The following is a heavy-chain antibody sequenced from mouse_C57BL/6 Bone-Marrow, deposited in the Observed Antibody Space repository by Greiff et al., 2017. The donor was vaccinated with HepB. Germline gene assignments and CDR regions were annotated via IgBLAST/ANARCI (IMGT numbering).Heavy chain of an antibody. D-gene: IGHD2-3*01. CDR1: GYTFTSYW. Sequence: EVQVVESGTVLARPGASVKMSCKTSGYTFTSYWMHWVKQRPGQGLEWIGAIYPGNSDTSYNQKFKGKAKLTAVTSASTAYMELSSLTNEDSAVYYCTYDGYYKFAYWGQGTLVTVSA. V-gene: IGHV1-5*01. J-gene: IGHJ3*01. CDR3: TYDGYYKFAY. CDR2: IYPGNSDT.